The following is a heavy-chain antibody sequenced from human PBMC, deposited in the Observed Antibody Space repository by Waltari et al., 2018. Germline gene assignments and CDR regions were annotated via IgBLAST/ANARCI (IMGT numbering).Heavy chain of an antibody. V-gene: IGHV1-2*02. CDR1: GSTFAAQY. J-gene: IGHJ4*02. CDR3: AKSRDGYNFFDY. Sequence: QVQLVHSAAEVKKPGASVKDSCKASGSTFAAQYIHWVRQAPGQGLEWMGWIHPNSGDTNYAQKFQGRVTMTGDTSINTAYIELSSLRSDDTAIYYCAKSRDGYNFFDYWGQGALVTVSS. D-gene: IGHD5-12*01. CDR2: IHPNSGDT.